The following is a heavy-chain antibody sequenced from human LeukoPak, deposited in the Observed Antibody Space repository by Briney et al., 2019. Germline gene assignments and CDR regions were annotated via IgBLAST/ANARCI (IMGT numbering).Heavy chain of an antibody. CDR1: GFTFSSYA. CDR3: AKDRGRTSTYFNY. Sequence: GGSLRLSCAASGFTFSSYAMSWVRQAPGKGLEWVSDISGSGGSTYYADCVKGRFTISRDNSKNTLYLQMNSLRAEDTAVYYCAKDRGRTSTYFNYWGQGTLVTVSS. D-gene: IGHD2-2*01. CDR2: ISGSGGST. J-gene: IGHJ4*02. V-gene: IGHV3-23*01.